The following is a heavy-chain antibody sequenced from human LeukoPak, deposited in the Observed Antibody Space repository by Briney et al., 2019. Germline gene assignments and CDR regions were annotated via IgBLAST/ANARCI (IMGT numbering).Heavy chain of an antibody. CDR3: VRDNAYTFDY. CDR2: INTNGDSA. D-gene: IGHD5-24*01. J-gene: IGHJ4*01. V-gene: IGHV3-74*01. CDR1: GFKFSSYW. Sequence: LPGGSLRLSCAVSGFKFSSYWMNWVRQVPGKGLMWVAHINTNGDSANYADSVKGRFTISRDNAKSTLSLQMNSLRAEDTAIYYCVRDNAYTFDYWGQGTLVTVSS.